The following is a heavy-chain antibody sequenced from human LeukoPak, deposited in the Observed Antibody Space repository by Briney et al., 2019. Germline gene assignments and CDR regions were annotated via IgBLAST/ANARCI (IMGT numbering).Heavy chain of an antibody. Sequence: EASVKVSCKASGYTFISYGISWVRQAPGQGLEWMGWISAYNGNTNYAQKLQGRVTMTTDTSTSTAYMELRSLRSDDTAVYYCARVDGAGNTNRHDYWGQGTLVTVSS. CDR1: GYTFISYG. J-gene: IGHJ4*02. CDR3: ARVDGAGNTNRHDY. V-gene: IGHV1-18*01. D-gene: IGHD2-2*03. CDR2: ISAYNGNT.